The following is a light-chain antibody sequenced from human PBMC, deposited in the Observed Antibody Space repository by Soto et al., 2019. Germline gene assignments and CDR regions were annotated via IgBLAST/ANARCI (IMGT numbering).Light chain of an antibody. V-gene: IGKV1-5*03. J-gene: IGKJ1*01. Sequence: DIQMTQSPSTLSASIGDRVTITCRASQRIDTWLAWYQQKPGTAPKLLIYKATILQSGVPSRFSGSGPGTEFTLAISSLQPDDFATYYCQQYETFSPWPFGQGTKVDSK. CDR3: QQYETFSPWP. CDR1: QRIDTW. CDR2: KAT.